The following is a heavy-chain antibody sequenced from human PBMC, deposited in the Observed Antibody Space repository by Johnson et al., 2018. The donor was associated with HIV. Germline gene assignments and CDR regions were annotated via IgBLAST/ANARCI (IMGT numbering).Heavy chain of an antibody. Sequence: VQLVESGGGLVQPGGSLRLSCAASGFTFSSYWMSWVRQAPGKGLEWVANIKQDGSEKYYVDSVKGRFTISRDNAKNSLYLQMNSLRAEETAGYYCAKEDELLRLGSAFDIWGHGTMVTVSS. D-gene: IGHD5-12*01. J-gene: IGHJ3*02. V-gene: IGHV3-7*03. CDR3: AKEDELLRLGSAFDI. CDR2: IKQDGSEK. CDR1: GFTFSSYW.